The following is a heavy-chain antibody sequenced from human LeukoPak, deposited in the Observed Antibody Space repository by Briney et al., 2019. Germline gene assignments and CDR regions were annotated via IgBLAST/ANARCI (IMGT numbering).Heavy chain of an antibody. Sequence: GGSLRLSCEASGVTFSNYGMHWVRQAPGKGLEWVSVIWSDGSNKYYADSVKGRFTISRDNYKNTLYLHMDSPRADDTSVYYCERCRDIGTYNLLRYWGQGTLVTVSS. D-gene: IGHD1-26*01. J-gene: IGHJ4*02. CDR2: IWSDGSNK. CDR1: GVTFSNYG. V-gene: IGHV3-33*01. CDR3: ERCRDIGTYNLLRY.